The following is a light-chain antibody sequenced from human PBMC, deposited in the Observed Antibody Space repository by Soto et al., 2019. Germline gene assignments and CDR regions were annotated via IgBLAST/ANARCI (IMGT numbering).Light chain of an antibody. V-gene: IGLV2-11*01. J-gene: IGLJ3*02. Sequence: QSVLTQPRSVSGSPGQSVTISCTGTSSDVGGYDYVSWYQQHPGKAPKLLFYGVSKRPSGVPDRFSGSKSGNTASLTISGLQAEDEADYYCCLYTTTITVFGGGTKLTVL. CDR3: CLYTTTITV. CDR1: SSDVGGYDY. CDR2: GVS.